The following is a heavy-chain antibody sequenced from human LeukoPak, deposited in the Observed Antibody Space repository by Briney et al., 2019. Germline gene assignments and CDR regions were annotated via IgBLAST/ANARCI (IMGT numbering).Heavy chain of an antibody. V-gene: IGHV4-38-2*02. CDR3: GRDRPTGYYDY. J-gene: IGHJ4*02. D-gene: IGHD3-9*01. CDR2: INHSGIT. Sequence: SETLSLTCTVSSYSISSGYNWGWIRPSPGKGLEWIASINHSGITYYNPSLKSRVTISVDTSKNQFSLKLTSVTAADTAVYYCGRDRPTGYYDYWGQGILVTVSS. CDR1: SYSISSGYN.